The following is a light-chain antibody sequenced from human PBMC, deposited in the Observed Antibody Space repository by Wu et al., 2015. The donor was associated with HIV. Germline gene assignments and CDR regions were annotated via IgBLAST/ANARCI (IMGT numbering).Light chain of an antibody. Sequence: AIRITQSPSSLSASTGDRVTITCRASQGISSYLAWYQQKPGKAPKLLIYAASTLQSGVPSRFSGSGSGTDFTLTISCLQSEDFATYYCQQYYSYPPKFGQGTKVEIK. CDR1: QGISSY. V-gene: IGKV1-8*01. CDR3: QQYYSYPPK. CDR2: AAS. J-gene: IGKJ1*01.